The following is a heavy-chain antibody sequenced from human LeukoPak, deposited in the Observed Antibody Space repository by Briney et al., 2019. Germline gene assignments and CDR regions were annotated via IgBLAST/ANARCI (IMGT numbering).Heavy chain of an antibody. CDR3: ARPDYGDYGAFDY. V-gene: IGHV1-18*01. Sequence: GASVKVSCKASGYTLSSYGITWVRQAPGQGLEWMGWISVHNGNTHYAQKLQGRVTMTTDTSTSTAYMELRSLRSDDTAVYYCARPDYGDYGAFDYWGQGTLVTVSS. D-gene: IGHD4-17*01. J-gene: IGHJ4*02. CDR2: ISVHNGNT. CDR1: GYTLSSYG.